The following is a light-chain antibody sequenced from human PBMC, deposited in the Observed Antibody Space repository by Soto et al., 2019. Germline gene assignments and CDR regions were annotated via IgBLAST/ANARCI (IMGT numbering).Light chain of an antibody. CDR2: DAS. Sequence: EIVLTQPAASLSLSPGERATLSYRASQSVSSYLAWYQQKPGQAPRLLIYDASNRATGIPARFSGSGSGTDFTLTISSLEPEDFAVYYCQQRSNCPLTFGGGTKVEIK. CDR3: QQRSNCPLT. CDR1: QSVSSY. V-gene: IGKV3-11*01. J-gene: IGKJ4*01.